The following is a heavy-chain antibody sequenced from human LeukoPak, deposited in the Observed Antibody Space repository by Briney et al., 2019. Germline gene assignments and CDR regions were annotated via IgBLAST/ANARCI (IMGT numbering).Heavy chain of an antibody. V-gene: IGHV1-2*04. D-gene: IGHD5-24*01. Sequence: ASVKVSCKASGYTFTGYYMHWVRQAPGQGLEWMGWINPNSGGTNYAQKFQGWVTMTRDTSISTAYMELSRLRSDDTAVYYCATDPKYLRRWLQLEYWGQGTLVTVSS. CDR3: ATDPKYLRRWLQLEY. CDR2: INPNSGGT. J-gene: IGHJ4*02. CDR1: GYTFTGYY.